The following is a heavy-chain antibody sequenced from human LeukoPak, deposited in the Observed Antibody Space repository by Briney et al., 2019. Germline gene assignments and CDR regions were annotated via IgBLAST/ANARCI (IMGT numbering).Heavy chain of an antibody. D-gene: IGHD6-19*01. CDR3: ARDHSSGWVRGDY. Sequence: ASVKVSCKASGYTFTSYDINWVRQATGQGLEWMGWMNPNSGNTGYAQKFQGRVTMTRNTSISTAYMELSRLRSEDTAVYYCARDHSSGWVRGDYWGQGTLVTVSS. V-gene: IGHV1-8*01. CDR2: MNPNSGNT. CDR1: GYTFTSYD. J-gene: IGHJ4*02.